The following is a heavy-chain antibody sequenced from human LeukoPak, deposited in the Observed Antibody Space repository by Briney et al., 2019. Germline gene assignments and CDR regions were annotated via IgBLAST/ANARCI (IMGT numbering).Heavy chain of an antibody. D-gene: IGHD6-25*01. CDR1: GGSISSGSYY. CDR2: IYTSGST. Sequence: SETLSLTCTVSGGSISSGSYYWSWIRQPAGKGLEWIGRIYTSGSTNHNPSLKSRVTISVDTSKNQFSLKLSSVTAADTAVYYCAREGEAAYYYYYYMDVWGKGTTVTVSS. J-gene: IGHJ6*03. V-gene: IGHV4-61*02. CDR3: AREGEAAYYYYYYMDV.